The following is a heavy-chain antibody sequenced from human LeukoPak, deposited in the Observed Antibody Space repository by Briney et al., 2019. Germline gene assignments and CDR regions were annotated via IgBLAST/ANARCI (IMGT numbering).Heavy chain of an antibody. Sequence: GGTLRLSCAASGFTFSDYGMSWVRQAPGKGLEWVASIREDGSEKTSVDSVKGRFTISRDNAKNSLYLQMDSLRAEDTAVYYCARGPTNGQAFDYWGQETLVSVSS. CDR1: GFTFSDYG. D-gene: IGHD2-8*01. CDR2: IREDGSEK. V-gene: IGHV3-7*01. CDR3: ARGPTNGQAFDY. J-gene: IGHJ4*02.